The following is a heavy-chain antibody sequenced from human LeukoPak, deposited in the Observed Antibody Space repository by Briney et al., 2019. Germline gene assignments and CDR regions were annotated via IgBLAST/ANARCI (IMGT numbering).Heavy chain of an antibody. V-gene: IGHV1-69*13. CDR1: GGTFSNYA. D-gene: IGHD5-24*01. J-gene: IGHJ4*02. Sequence: ASVKVSCKASGGTFSNYAISWVRQAPGQGLGWMGGIIPIFGTANYAQKFQGRVTITADESTSTAYMELSSLRSEDTAVYYCARVRDHGLFDYWGQGTLVTVSS. CDR3: ARVRDHGLFDY. CDR2: IIPIFGTA.